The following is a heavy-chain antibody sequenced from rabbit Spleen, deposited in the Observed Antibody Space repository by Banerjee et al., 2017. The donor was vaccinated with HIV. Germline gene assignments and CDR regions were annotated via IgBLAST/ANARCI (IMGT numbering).Heavy chain of an antibody. V-gene: IGHV1S47*01. CDR1: GFDFSNYG. J-gene: IGHJ4*01. CDR2: IIPIFGVT. D-gene: IGHD2-1*01. Sequence: QEQLVESGGGLVQPGGSLKLSCKASGFDFSNYGVTWVRQAPGKGLEWIGYIIPIFGVTYYANWVNGRFTISSHNAQNTLYLQLNSLTAADTATYFCVRDLGYDDYSEKGYFNLWGPGTLVTVS. CDR3: VRDLGYDDYSEKGYFNL.